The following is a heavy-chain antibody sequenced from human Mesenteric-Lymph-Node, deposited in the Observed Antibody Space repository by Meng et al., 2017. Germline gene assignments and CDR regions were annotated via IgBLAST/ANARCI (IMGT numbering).Heavy chain of an antibody. CDR2: ISGSGSST. CDR1: GFTFSSYA. V-gene: IGHV3-23*01. D-gene: IGHD3-9*01. J-gene: IGHJ4*02. Sequence: GVLKISCAASGFTFSSYAMSWVRQAPGKGLEWFSAISGSGSSTYYADSVKGRFTISRDNSKNTLYLKMNSLRDEDTAVYYCEKDIGPGDILTGYYSWKPGIPTGELDYWGQGTLVTVSS. CDR3: EKDIGPGDILTGYYSWKPGIPTGELDY.